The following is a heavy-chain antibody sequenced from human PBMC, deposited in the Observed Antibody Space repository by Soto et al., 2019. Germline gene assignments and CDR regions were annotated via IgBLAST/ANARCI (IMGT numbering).Heavy chain of an antibody. Sequence: EVQLVESGGGLVEPGRSLRLSCAASGFSFDEYAMHWVRHAPGKGLEWVSGISWNSGTMGYGDSVRGRFTISRDNAKNSLYLQMNSLRAEDTALYYCAKGFCSSARCLTYSYMDVWGKGTRFTVSS. CDR1: GFSFDEYA. CDR3: AKGFCSSARCLTYSYMDV. J-gene: IGHJ6*03. D-gene: IGHD2-2*01. CDR2: ISWNSGTM. V-gene: IGHV3-9*01.